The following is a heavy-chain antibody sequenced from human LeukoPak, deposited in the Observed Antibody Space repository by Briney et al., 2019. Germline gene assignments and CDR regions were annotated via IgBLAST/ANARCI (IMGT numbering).Heavy chain of an antibody. CDR2: IYYSGST. CDR3: ARATYYYYYMDV. CDR1: GGSISSYY. J-gene: IGHJ6*03. Sequence: SETLSLTCTVSGGSISSYYWSWIRQPPGKGPEWIGYIYYSGSTNYNPSLKSRVTISVDTSKNQFSLKLSSVTAADTAVYYCARATYYYYYMDVWGKGTTVTVSS. V-gene: IGHV4-59*01.